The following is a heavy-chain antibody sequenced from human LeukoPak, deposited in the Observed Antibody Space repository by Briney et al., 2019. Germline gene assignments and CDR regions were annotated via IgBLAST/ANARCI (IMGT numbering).Heavy chain of an antibody. J-gene: IGHJ4*02. V-gene: IGHV4-59*01. CDR1: DGSISSYY. Sequence: SETLSLTCTVSDGSISSYYWSWIRQPPGKGLEWIGYIYYSGSTNYNPSLKSRVTISVDTSKNQFSLKLSSVTAADTDVYYCARDSPSGSYDYWGQGTLVTVSS. CDR3: ARDSPSGSYDY. D-gene: IGHD1-26*01. CDR2: IYYSGST.